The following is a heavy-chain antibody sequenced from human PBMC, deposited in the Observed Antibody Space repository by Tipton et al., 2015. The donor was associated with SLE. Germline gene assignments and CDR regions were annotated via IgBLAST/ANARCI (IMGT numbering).Heavy chain of an antibody. CDR1: GVTISYSY. CDR3: ARHRRWFDP. Sequence: SGVTISYSYMTWIRQPPGKGLEWIGYIYYRGNTKFNPSLKSRLTMSVDTSKNQFSLKLSSVTAADTAVYFCARHRRWFDPWGQGTLVTVSS. V-gene: IGHV4-59*08. CDR2: IYYRGNT. J-gene: IGHJ5*02.